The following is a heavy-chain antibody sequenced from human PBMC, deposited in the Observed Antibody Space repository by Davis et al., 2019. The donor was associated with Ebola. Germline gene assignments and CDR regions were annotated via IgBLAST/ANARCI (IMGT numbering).Heavy chain of an antibody. V-gene: IGHV3-30-3*01. CDR2: ISYDGSNK. CDR1: GFTFSSYA. CDR3: ARPPGGYCSSTSCSLYYYYYMDV. J-gene: IGHJ6*03. Sequence: GESLKISCAASGFTFSSYAMHWVRQAPGKGLEWVAVISYDGSNKYYADSVKGRFTISRDNSKNTMYLQMNSLRAEDTAVYYCARPPGGYCSSTSCSLYYYYYMDVWGKGTTVTVSS. D-gene: IGHD2-2*01.